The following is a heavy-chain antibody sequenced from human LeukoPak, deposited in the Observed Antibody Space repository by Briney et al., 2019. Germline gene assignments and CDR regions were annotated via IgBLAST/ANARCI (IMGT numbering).Heavy chain of an antibody. Sequence: GGSLRLSCAASGFTFSSYAMHWVRQVQGKGLEGVAVISYDGSNKYYADSVKGRFTISRDNSKNTLYLQMNSLRAEDTAVYYCARGRGSYGYGPLDYWGQGTLVTVSS. CDR3: ARGRGSYGYGPLDY. CDR1: GFTFSSYA. V-gene: IGHV3-30*04. J-gene: IGHJ4*02. D-gene: IGHD5-18*01. CDR2: ISYDGSNK.